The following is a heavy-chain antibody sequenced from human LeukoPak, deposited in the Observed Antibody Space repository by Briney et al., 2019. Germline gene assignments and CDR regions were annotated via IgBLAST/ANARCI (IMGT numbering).Heavy chain of an antibody. Sequence: PGGSLRLPCAASGFTSSNSAMHWVRQAPTKGLEWVAFIRSDGNKKYYADSVKGRFTISRDTSKNTLYLEMSSLRLDDTAVYYCAKDLGAYYYGSVLDYWGRGTRVTVSS. V-gene: IGHV3-30*02. CDR2: IRSDGNKK. CDR1: GFTSSNSA. D-gene: IGHD3-10*01. J-gene: IGHJ4*01. CDR3: AKDLGAYYYGSVLDY.